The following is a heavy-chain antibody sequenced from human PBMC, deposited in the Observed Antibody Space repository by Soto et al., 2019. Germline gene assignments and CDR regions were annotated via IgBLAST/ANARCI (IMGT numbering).Heavy chain of an antibody. D-gene: IGHD1-26*01. V-gene: IGHV1-18*01. CDR2: ISAYNGNT. Sequence: ASVKVSCKASGYTFTSYGISWVRQAPGQGLEWMGWISAYNGNTNYAQKIQGRVTMTTDTSTSTAYMELRSVRSDDTAVYYCARDGRYSGSYGGYYFDYWGQGTLVTVSS. CDR1: GYTFTSYG. J-gene: IGHJ4*02. CDR3: ARDGRYSGSYGGYYFDY.